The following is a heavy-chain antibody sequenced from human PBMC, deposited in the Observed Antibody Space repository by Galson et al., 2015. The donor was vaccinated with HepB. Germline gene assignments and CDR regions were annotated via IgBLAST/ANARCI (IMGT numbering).Heavy chain of an antibody. V-gene: IGHV3-23*01. J-gene: IGHJ3*02. CDR2: ISGSGGST. CDR1: GFTFSSYA. Sequence: SLRLSCAASGFTFSSYAMSWVRQAPGKGLEWVSAISGSGGSTYYADSVKGRFTISRDNSKNTLFLQMNSLRAEDTAVYYCAKVWSGASDAFDIWGQGTMVTVSS. CDR3: AKVWSGASDAFDI. D-gene: IGHD1-26*01.